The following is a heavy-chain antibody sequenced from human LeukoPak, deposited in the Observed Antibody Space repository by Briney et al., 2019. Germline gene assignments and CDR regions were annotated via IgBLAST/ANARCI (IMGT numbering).Heavy chain of an antibody. CDR1: GYTFTGYY. CDR2: INPNSGGT. Sequence: ASVKVSCKASGYTFTGYYMHWVRQAPGQGLEWMGWINPNSGGTNYAQKFQGRVTMTRDTSISTAYMELSRLRSDDTAVYYCARVYGSSWYGNWFDPWGQGTLVTVSS. D-gene: IGHD6-13*01. J-gene: IGHJ5*02. V-gene: IGHV1-2*02. CDR3: ARVYGSSWYGNWFDP.